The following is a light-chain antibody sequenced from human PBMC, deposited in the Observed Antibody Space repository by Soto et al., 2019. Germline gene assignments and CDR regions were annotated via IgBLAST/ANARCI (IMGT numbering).Light chain of an antibody. Sequence: QSALTQPASVSGSPGQSITISCTGTSSDIGGHNFVSWYQQHPDKAPRLLIFEVNKRPSGVPDRFSASKSGITASLTVSGLQPEDEAAYFCSSYTGTDNSVIFGGGTKLTVL. V-gene: IGLV2-8*01. CDR1: SSDIGGHNF. CDR3: SSYTGTDNSVI. J-gene: IGLJ2*01. CDR2: EVN.